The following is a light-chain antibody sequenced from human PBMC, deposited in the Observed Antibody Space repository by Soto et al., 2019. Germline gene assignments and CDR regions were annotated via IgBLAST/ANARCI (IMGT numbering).Light chain of an antibody. CDR2: RAS. CDR1: QNIYSN. V-gene: IGKV3-15*01. Sequence: IVMTQSPATLSVSPGERATFYCRASQNIYSNIAWYQQRPGQAPRLLIYRASTRATGVPARFSGSGSGTDFTLTISSLEPEDFAVYYCQQRSNWPPAFGQGTRLEIK. J-gene: IGKJ5*01. CDR3: QQRSNWPPA.